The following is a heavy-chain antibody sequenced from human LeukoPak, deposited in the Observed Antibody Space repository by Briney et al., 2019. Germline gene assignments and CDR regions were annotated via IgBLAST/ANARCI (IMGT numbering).Heavy chain of an antibody. J-gene: IGHJ5*02. CDR1: GGSISSYY. CDR3: ARDKRGLAWFDP. CDR2: IYYSGST. Sequence: SETLSLTCTVSGGSISSYYWSWIRQPPGKGLEWIGYIYYSGSTNYNPSLKSRVTIPVDTSKNQFSLKLSSVTAADTAVYYCARDKRGLAWFDPWGQGTLVTVSS. D-gene: IGHD3-16*01. V-gene: IGHV4-59*01.